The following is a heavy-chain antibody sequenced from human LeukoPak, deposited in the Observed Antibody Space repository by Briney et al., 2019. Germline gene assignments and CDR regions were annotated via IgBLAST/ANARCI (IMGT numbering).Heavy chain of an antibody. CDR2: MNPNSGNT. CDR1: GYTFTSYD. Sequence: ASVKVSCKASGYTFTSYDINWVRQATGQGLEWMGWMNPNSGNTGYAQKFQGRVTMTRDTSISTAYMELSRLRSDDTAVYYCARSSWELETTFDYWGQGTLVTVSS. D-gene: IGHD1-26*01. J-gene: IGHJ4*02. CDR3: ARSSWELETTFDY. V-gene: IGHV1-8*01.